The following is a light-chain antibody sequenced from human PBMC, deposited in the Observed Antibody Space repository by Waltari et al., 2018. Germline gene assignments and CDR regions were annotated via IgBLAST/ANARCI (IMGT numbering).Light chain of an antibody. CDR3: AAWDDTLSGYV. V-gene: IGLV1-47*01. Sequence: QSILTQPPSASGAPGQRVTISCSGSDSTIGSHHVLWYQNLPGPAPKLVIYRNDQRPSGVPDRFSASTSGTSASLAISGLRSEDEADYYCAAWDDTLSGYVFGPGTRVSVL. J-gene: IGLJ1*01. CDR1: DSTIGSHH. CDR2: RND.